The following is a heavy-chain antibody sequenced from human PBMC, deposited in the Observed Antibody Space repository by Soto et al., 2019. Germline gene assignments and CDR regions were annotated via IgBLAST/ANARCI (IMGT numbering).Heavy chain of an antibody. V-gene: IGHV1-18*01. Sequence: ASVKVSCKASGYTFTSYGISWVRQAPGQGLEWMGWISAYNGNTNYAQKLQGRVTMTTDTSTSTAYMELRSLRSDDTAVYYCASVPLGDDILTEGYYYYGMDVWGQGTTVTVSS. J-gene: IGHJ6*02. CDR1: GYTFTSYG. CDR3: ASVPLGDDILTEGYYYYGMDV. CDR2: ISAYNGNT. D-gene: IGHD3-9*01.